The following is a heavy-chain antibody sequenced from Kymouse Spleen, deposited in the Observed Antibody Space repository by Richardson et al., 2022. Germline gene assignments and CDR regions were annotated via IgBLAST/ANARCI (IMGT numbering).Heavy chain of an antibody. D-gene: IGHD6-19*01. V-gene: IGHV4-34*01. CDR1: GGSFSGYY. CDR2: INHSGST. CDR3: ARGP*QWLVRGWFDP. Sequence: QVQLQQWGAGLLKPSETLSLTCAVYGGSFSGYYWSWIRQPPGKGLEWIGEINHSGSTNYNPSLKSRVTISVDTSKNQFSLKLSSVTAADTAVYYCARGP*QWLVRGWFDPWGQGTLVTVSS. J-gene: IGHJ5*02.